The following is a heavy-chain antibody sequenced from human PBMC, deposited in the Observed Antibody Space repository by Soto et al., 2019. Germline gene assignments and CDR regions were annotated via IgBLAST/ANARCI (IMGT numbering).Heavy chain of an antibody. CDR3: ARTGLHEYYYYGMDV. J-gene: IGHJ6*02. D-gene: IGHD4-4*01. V-gene: IGHV1-69*08. CDR2: IIPILGTA. Sequence: SVKVSCKASGGTFSSYTISWVRQAPGQGLEWMGRIIPILGTANYAQKFQGRVTITADESTSTAYMELSSLRSEDTAVYYCARTGLHEYYYYGMDVWGQGTTVTVSS. CDR1: GGTFSSYT.